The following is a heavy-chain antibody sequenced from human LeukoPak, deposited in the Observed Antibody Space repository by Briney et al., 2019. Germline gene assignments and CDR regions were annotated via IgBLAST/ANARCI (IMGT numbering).Heavy chain of an antibody. Sequence: ASVKVSCKASGYTFTSYAMHWVRQAPGQRLEWMGWINAGNGNTKYSQKFQGRVTITADKSTSTAYMELSSLRSEDTAVYYCARERGVVVTAIDAFDIWGQGTMVTVSS. CDR2: INAGNGNT. J-gene: IGHJ3*02. CDR3: ARERGVVVTAIDAFDI. CDR1: GYTFTSYA. D-gene: IGHD2-21*02. V-gene: IGHV1-3*01.